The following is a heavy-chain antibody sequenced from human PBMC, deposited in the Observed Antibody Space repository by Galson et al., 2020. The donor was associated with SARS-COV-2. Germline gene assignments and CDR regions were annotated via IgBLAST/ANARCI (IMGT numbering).Heavy chain of an antibody. CDR3: TRGFMYYYGSGTYYEDY. D-gene: IGHD3-10*01. CDR2: IRSKAYGGTP. J-gene: IGHJ4*02. CDR1: GFIFGDYA. Sequence: TGGSLRLSCTASGFIFGDYAMSWVRQAPGKGLERAGFIRSKAYGGTPQYAASLKGRFSISRDDSKSIAYLQMNSLKTEDTAVYYCTRGFMYYYGSGTYYEDYWGQGALVTVSS. V-gene: IGHV3-49*04.